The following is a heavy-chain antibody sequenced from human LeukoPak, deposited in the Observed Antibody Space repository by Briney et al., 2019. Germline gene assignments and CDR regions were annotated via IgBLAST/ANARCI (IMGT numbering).Heavy chain of an antibody. J-gene: IGHJ6*03. V-gene: IGHV7-4-1*02. CDR2: INTNTGNP. CDR1: GYTFTSYA. CDR3: ARQYYYGSGSNYYMDV. D-gene: IGHD3-10*01. Sequence: ASVKVSCKASGYTFTSYAMNWVRQAPGQGLEWMGWINTNTGNPTYAQGFTGRFVFSLDTSVSTAYLQWSSLKASDTAMYYCARQYYYGSGSNYYMDVWGKGTTVTISS.